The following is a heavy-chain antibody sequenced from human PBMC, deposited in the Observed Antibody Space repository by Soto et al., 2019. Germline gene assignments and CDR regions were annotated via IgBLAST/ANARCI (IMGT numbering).Heavy chain of an antibody. CDR2: IKSKTDGGTT. V-gene: IGHV3-15*07. D-gene: IGHD3-10*01. CDR3: SAHRSSLTMRRGITIGDYYYNGMDV. CDR1: GFSFSNAW. J-gene: IGHJ6*02. Sequence: GGSLRLSCAASGFSFSNAWMNRVRQAPGKGLEWVGRIKSKTDGGTTDYAAPVKGRFTISRDDAESIAYLQMNSLKIEDTAVYYCSAHRSSLTMRRGITIGDYYYNGMDVWGQGT.